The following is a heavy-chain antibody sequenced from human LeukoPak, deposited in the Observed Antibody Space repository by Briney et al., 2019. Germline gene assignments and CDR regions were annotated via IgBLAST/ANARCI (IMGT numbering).Heavy chain of an antibody. CDR2: INPNSGGT. D-gene: IGHD3-3*01. V-gene: IGHV1-2*02. CDR1: GYTFTGYY. Sequence: ASVKASCKASGYTFTGYYMHWVRQAPGQGLEWMGWINPNSGGTNYAQKFQGRVTMTRDTSISTAYMELSRLRSDDTAVYYCARDGITIFGVVIIRYYGMDVWGQGTTVTVSS. J-gene: IGHJ6*02. CDR3: ARDGITIFGVVIIRYYGMDV.